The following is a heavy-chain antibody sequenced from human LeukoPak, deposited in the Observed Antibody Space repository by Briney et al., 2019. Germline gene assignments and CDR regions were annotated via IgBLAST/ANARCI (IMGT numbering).Heavy chain of an antibody. V-gene: IGHV3-53*01. CDR2: IYSGGST. Sequence: PGGSLRLSCAASGLTVSRNYMSWVRQAPGKGLESVSVIYSGGSTYYADSVRGRFTISRDNSKNTLYLQMNSLRAEDTAVYYCARSLITMVRGVIGGDYFDYWGQGTLVTVSS. CDR3: ARSLITMVRGVIGGDYFDY. J-gene: IGHJ4*02. CDR1: GLTVSRNY. D-gene: IGHD3-10*01.